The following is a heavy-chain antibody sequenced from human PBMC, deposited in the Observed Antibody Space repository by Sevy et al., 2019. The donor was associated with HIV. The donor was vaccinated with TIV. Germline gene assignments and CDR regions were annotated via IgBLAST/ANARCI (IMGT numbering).Heavy chain of an antibody. D-gene: IGHD6-13*01. CDR1: GFTFSNFG. V-gene: IGHV3-30*02. J-gene: IGHJ4*02. CDR3: AKDLAGPGRRYFDF. CDR2: IRYDGSHK. Sequence: GGSLRLSCTASGFTFSNFGMHWVRQVPGKGLEWVTFIRYDGSHKYYAASVKGGLTISRDDSKNTLYLQMDSLRPEDTASYYCAKDLAGPGRRYFDFWGQGALVTVSS.